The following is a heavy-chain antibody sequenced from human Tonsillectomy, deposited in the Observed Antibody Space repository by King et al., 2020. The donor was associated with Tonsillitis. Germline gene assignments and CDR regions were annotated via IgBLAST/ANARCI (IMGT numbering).Heavy chain of an antibody. CDR1: GGSFSDHY. CDR2: INHSGST. CDR3: ARGEGVAATDYYYYMDV. Sequence: VQLQQWGAGLLKPSETLSLPCAVYGGSFSDHYWIWIRQPPGMGLEWIGEINHSGSTNYNPSLKSRVTILVDTSKNQFSLQLSSVTAADTAEYYCARGEGVAATDYYYYMDVWGKGTTVTVSS. V-gene: IGHV4-34*01. J-gene: IGHJ6*03. D-gene: IGHD2-15*01.